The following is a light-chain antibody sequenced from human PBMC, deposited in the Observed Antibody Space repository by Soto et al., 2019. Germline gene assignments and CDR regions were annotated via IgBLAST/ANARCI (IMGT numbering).Light chain of an antibody. CDR3: QSYDSSLRGVL. CDR1: SSNIGAGYD. Sequence: QSVLTQPPSVSGAPGQRVTISCTGSSSNIGAGYDVHWYQQLPGTAPKLLIYGNSNRPSGVPDRFSGSKSGTSASLAITGLQAEEEADYYCQSYDSSLRGVLFGGGTKLTVL. CDR2: GNS. J-gene: IGLJ2*01. V-gene: IGLV1-40*01.